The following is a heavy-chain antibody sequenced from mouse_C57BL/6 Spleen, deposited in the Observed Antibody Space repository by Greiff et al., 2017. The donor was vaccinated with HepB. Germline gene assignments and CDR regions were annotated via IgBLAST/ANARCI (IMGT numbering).Heavy chain of an antibody. CDR1: GFTFSSYA. J-gene: IGHJ4*01. Sequence: EVQRVESGGGLVKPGGSLKLSCAASGFTFSSYAMSWVRQTPEKRLEWVATISDGGSYTYYPDNVKGRFTLSRDNAKNTQYLQMSHLKSEDTAMYYWARESDYGSRRNYYAMDYWGQGTSVTV. CDR2: ISDGGSYT. CDR3: ARESDYGSRRNYYAMDY. D-gene: IGHD1-1*01. V-gene: IGHV5-4*01.